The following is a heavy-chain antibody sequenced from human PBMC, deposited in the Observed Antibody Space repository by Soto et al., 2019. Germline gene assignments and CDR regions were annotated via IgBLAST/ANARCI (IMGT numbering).Heavy chain of an antibody. D-gene: IGHD3-16*01. J-gene: IGHJ5*02. CDR3: ARGGGEDNYFGP. V-gene: IGHV4-31*03. Sequence: QVQLQESGPGLLKPSQTLSLTCTVSRGSINSGGYYWHWIRQHPGKGLEWIGYVFHSGSTYYNPSFRSRVTTSMDTSKNQFSLNLSSVTAADTAIYCCARGGGEDNYFGPWGQGTLVTVSS. CDR1: RGSINSGGYY. CDR2: VFHSGST.